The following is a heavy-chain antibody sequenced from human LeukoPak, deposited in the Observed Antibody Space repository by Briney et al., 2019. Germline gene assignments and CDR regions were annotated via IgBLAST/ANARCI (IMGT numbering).Heavy chain of an antibody. Sequence: GASVKVSCRASGYTLTNYGISWVRQAPGQGLEWMGWISAYNGNTNYAQKLQGRVTMTTDTSTSTAYMELWSLRSDDTAVYYCARVEQYQLQYHYYYYMDVWGKGTTVTVSS. CDR3: ARVEQYQLQYHYYYYMDV. CDR1: GYTLTNYG. D-gene: IGHD2-2*01. V-gene: IGHV1-18*01. CDR2: ISAYNGNT. J-gene: IGHJ6*03.